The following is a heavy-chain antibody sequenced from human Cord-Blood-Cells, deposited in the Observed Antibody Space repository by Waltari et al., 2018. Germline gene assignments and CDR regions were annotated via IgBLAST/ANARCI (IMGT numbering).Heavy chain of an antibody. CDR2: IYYSGST. D-gene: IGHD1-20*01. V-gene: IGHV4-39*01. J-gene: IGHJ4*02. CDR1: GGSIRSSCYY. CDR3: ARQTALITGYYFDY. Sequence: QLHLQESAPGLARPSETPSPPCPVPGGSIRSSCYYSGWIRPPPVKGLEWSGSIYYSGSTYYNPSLMSRVTISVDTSKNQFSLKLSSVTAADTAVYYCARQTALITGYYFDYWGQGTLVTVSS.